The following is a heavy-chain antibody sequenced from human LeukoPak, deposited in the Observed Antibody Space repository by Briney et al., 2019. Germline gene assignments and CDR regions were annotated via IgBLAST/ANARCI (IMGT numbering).Heavy chain of an antibody. CDR3: ASLGSSWPDY. Sequence: PGGSLRLSCAASGFTVSSNYMSWVRQAPGKGLEWVSYISSSGSTIYYADSVKGRFTISRDNAKNSLYLQMNSLRAEDTAVYYCASLGSSWPDYWGQGTLVTVSS. CDR1: GFTVSSNY. J-gene: IGHJ4*02. D-gene: IGHD6-13*01. CDR2: ISSSGSTI. V-gene: IGHV3-11*04.